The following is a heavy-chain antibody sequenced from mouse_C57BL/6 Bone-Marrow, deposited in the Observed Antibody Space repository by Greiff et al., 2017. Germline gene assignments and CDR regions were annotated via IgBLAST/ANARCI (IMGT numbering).Heavy chain of an antibody. CDR2: VYPGSGRI. J-gene: IGHJ4*01. CDR1: GYTFTEYT. Sequence: VQLQESGAELVKPGASVKLSCKASGYTFTEYTIHWVKQRSGPGLEWIGWVYPGSGRIKYNEKFKDKATLTADKSSSTVYMELSILTSEDSAVYFCARHEDPSNSYAMDYWGQGTSVTVSS. V-gene: IGHV1-62-2*01. CDR3: ARHEDPSNSYAMDY. D-gene: IGHD2-5*01.